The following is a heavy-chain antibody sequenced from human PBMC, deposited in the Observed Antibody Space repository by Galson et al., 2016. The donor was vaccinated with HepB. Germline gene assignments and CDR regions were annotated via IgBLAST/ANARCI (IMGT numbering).Heavy chain of an antibody. V-gene: IGHV3-7*03. J-gene: IGHJ3*02. Sequence: SLRLSCAASGFTFSSYWLTWVRQAPGKGLEWVANIKQDGSEKYYVDSVKGRFTISRDNAKNSLYLQMNSLRAEGTAVYYCARALVSFYDSSGYYYVIPHDAFDIWGQGTVVTGSS. CDR2: IKQDGSEK. CDR1: GFTFSSYW. D-gene: IGHD3-22*01. CDR3: ARALVSFYDSSGYYYVIPHDAFDI.